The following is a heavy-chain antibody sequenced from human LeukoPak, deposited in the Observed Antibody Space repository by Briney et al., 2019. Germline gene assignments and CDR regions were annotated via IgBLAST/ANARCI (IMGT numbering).Heavy chain of an antibody. CDR1: GYSFASYW. CDR2: IYPGDSDT. J-gene: IGHJ4*02. D-gene: IGHD6-6*01. V-gene: IGHV5-51*01. Sequence: GESLKISCKGSGYSFASYWIGWVRQMPGKGLEWMGIIYPGDSDTRYSPSFQGQVTISADKSISTANLQWSSLKASDTAMYYCATALVEYSSSSFDYWGQGTLVTVSS. CDR3: ATALVEYSSSSFDY.